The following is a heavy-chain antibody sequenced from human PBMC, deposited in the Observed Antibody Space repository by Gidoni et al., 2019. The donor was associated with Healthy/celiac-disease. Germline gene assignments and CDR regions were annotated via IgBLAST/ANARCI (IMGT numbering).Heavy chain of an antibody. J-gene: IGHJ6*02. V-gene: IGHV3-53*01. CDR1: GFTVSSNY. CDR2: IYSGGST. CDR3: ARDNAGIAVAGYYYYYGMDV. Sequence: EVQLVESGGGLIQPGGSLRLSCAASGFTVSSNYMSWVRQAPGKGLEWVSVIYSGGSTYYADSVKGRFTISRDNSKNTLYLQMNSLRAEDTAVYYCARDNAGIAVAGYYYYYGMDVWGQGTTVTVSS. D-gene: IGHD6-19*01.